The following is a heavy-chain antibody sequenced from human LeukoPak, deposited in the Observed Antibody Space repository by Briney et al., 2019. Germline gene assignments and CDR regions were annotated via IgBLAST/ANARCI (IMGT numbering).Heavy chain of an antibody. CDR1: GYSFTSYW. J-gene: IGHJ4*02. V-gene: IGHV5-51*01. Sequence: GESLKISCKGSGYSFTSYWIGWVRQMPGKGLEWMGIIYPGDSDTRYSPSFQGQVTISADKSISTAYLQWSSLKASDTAMYYCARLSAEYYYDSSGYPRLVPGYFDYWGQGTLVTVSS. CDR2: IYPGDSDT. CDR3: ARLSAEYYYDSSGYPRLVPGYFDY. D-gene: IGHD3-22*01.